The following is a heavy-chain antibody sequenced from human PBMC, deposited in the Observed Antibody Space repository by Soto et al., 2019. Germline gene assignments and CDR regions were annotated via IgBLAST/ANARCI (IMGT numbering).Heavy chain of an antibody. V-gene: IGHV3-30*01. J-gene: IGHJ6*02. CDR2: VSIDGNTK. Sequence: YLRLSCVASGFTFTSSSMHWVRQAPGKGLEWVAYVSIDGNTKYYADSVKGRFTVSRDNSKNTVFLQTNSLRPEDTALYYCASDPLHFNSVLRRMNAIHVCGQGTTVTVSS. CDR3: ASDPLHFNSVLRRMNAIHV. CDR1: GFTFTSSS. D-gene: IGHD1-26*01.